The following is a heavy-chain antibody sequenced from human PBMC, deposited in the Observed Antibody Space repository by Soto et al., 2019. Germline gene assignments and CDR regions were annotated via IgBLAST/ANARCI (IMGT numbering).Heavy chain of an antibody. J-gene: IGHJ4*02. V-gene: IGHV1-46*01. CDR2: INPSGGST. Sequence: QVQLVQSGAEVKKPGASVKVSCKASGYTFTSYYMHWVRQAPGQGLEWMGIINPSGGSTSYAQKFQGRVTMNRDTFTSTVYMELSSLRSEDTAVYYCARYFSNGGGIDYWGQGTLVTVSS. CDR3: ARYFSNGGGIDY. CDR1: GYTFTSYY. D-gene: IGHD2-2*01.